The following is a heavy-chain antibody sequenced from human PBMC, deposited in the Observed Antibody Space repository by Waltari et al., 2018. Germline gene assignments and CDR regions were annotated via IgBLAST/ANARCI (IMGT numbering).Heavy chain of an antibody. J-gene: IGHJ5*02. CDR1: GYTFSDNG. CDR2: VSAYMGSK. V-gene: IGHV1-18*01. D-gene: IGHD1-1*01. Sequence: VQLVQSGGEVKKPGASVKVSCKASGYTFSDNGIAWVRQAPGQGLEWMGWVSAYMGSKSYGKNFSGRLTMTTDTATSIAYMELTSLTADDTAVYYCARSGNAWNGKFDLWGQGTLVTVSS. CDR3: ARSGNAWNGKFDL.